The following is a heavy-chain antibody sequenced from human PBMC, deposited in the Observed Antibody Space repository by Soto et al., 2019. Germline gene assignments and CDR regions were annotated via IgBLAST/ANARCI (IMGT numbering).Heavy chain of an antibody. Sequence: GVSLRLSCAASGFTLSSYSMNWVRQAPRKGLEWVSYISSSSSTMYYADSVKGRVTISRDNAKNSLYLQMYSLRDEDTAVYYCVRGRSDSLMDVWGQGTTVTVSS. CDR2: ISSSSSTM. J-gene: IGHJ6*02. D-gene: IGHD2-21*01. CDR3: VRGRSDSLMDV. V-gene: IGHV3-48*02. CDR1: GFTLSSYS.